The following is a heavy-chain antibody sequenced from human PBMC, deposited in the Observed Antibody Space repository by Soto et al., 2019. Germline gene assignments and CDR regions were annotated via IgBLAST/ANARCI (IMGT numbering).Heavy chain of an antibody. V-gene: IGHV3-23*01. D-gene: IGHD6-19*01. CDR2: ISDGVDRA. Sequence: SLRLSCAASGFTFATYSMSWVRQAPGKGLEWVAGISDGVDRAYYGDSVKGRFTISRDTSKNMLYLHMNSLRAEDTAIYYCARYTAVADPYYFDYWGQGTLVTVSS. CDR3: ARYTAVADPYYFDY. CDR1: GFTFATYS. J-gene: IGHJ4*02.